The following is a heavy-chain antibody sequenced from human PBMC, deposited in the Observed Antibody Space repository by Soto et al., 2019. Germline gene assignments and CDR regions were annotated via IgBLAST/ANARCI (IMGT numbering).Heavy chain of an antibody. J-gene: IGHJ6*02. Sequence: EVQLVESGGGLVKPGGSLRLSCAASGFTFSSYSMNWVRQAPGKGLEWVSSISSSSSYIYYADSVKGRFTLDRDNAKNSLYLQRTRLRAEDTAVYYCTRDSSTRPQHTYYYYHGMDVWGQGTTVTVSS. CDR2: ISSSSSYI. V-gene: IGHV3-21*01. CDR1: GFTFSSYS. D-gene: IGHD6-13*01. CDR3: TRDSSTRPQHTYYYYHGMDV.